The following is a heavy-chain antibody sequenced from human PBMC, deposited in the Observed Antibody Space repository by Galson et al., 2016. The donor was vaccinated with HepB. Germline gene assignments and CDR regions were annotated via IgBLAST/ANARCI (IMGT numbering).Heavy chain of an antibody. CDR1: GFIFSSYW. Sequence: SLRLSCAASGFIFSSYWMHWVRQAPGKGLVWVSRINSDGSSTSYADSVEGRFTISRDNAKNTLDMQMNSLRGEDTAVYYCARDSAAVGATDRFDPWGQGTLVTVSS. J-gene: IGHJ5*02. V-gene: IGHV3-74*01. CDR2: INSDGSST. D-gene: IGHD2-15*01. CDR3: ARDSAAVGATDRFDP.